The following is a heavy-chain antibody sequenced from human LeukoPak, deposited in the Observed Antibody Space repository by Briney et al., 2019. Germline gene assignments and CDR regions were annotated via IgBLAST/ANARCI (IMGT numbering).Heavy chain of an antibody. CDR1: GGSVSSGNYY. Sequence: SETLSLTCTVSGGSVSSGNYYWSWIRQPPGKGLEWIGYISYSGTTNYNPSLKSRVTISVDKPKSQFSLKLTSVTAADTAIYYCARGNEYTWWQWSQGTLVTVSS. J-gene: IGHJ4*02. D-gene: IGHD2-15*01. CDR2: ISYSGTT. CDR3: ARGNEYTWWQ. V-gene: IGHV4-61*01.